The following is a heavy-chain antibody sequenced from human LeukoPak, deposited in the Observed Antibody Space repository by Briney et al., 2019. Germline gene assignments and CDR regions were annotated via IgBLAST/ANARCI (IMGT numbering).Heavy chain of an antibody. CDR2: ISYDGSNK. CDR3: AKANGDQGELVYYFDY. CDR1: GFTFSSYG. V-gene: IGHV3-30*18. D-gene: IGHD4-17*01. J-gene: IGHJ4*02. Sequence: GGSLRLSCAASGFTFSSYGMHWVRQAPGKGLEWVAVISYDGSNKYYADSVKGRFTISRDNSKNTLHLQMNSLRAEDTAVYYCAKANGDQGELVYYFDYWGQGTLVTVSS.